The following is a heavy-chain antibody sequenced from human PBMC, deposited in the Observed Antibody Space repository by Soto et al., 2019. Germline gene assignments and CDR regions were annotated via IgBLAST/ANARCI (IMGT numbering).Heavy chain of an antibody. J-gene: IGHJ4*02. CDR2: IWYDGSNK. D-gene: IGHD6-13*01. CDR3: ARYIATAALDY. Sequence: GGSLRFSCAASGFTFSSYGIHWVRQAPGKGLEWVAVIWYDGSNKYYADSVKGRFTISRDNSKNTLYLQMNSLRAEDTAVYYCARYIATAALDYWGQGTQVTVSS. V-gene: IGHV3-33*01. CDR1: GFTFSSYG.